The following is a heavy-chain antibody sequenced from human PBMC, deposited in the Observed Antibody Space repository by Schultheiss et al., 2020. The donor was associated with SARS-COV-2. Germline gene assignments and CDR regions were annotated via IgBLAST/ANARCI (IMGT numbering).Heavy chain of an antibody. J-gene: IGHJ6*03. D-gene: IGHD2-2*01. CDR3: AAEGSSNYYYMDV. Sequence: GGSLRLSCAASGFTFSDSAIHWVRQAPGKGLEWVAVISYDGGSKYYADSVKGRFTIPRDNSKNTLYLQMNSLRAEDTAVYYCAAEGSSNYYYMDVWGKGTTVTVSS. CDR1: GFTFSDSA. CDR2: ISYDGGSK. V-gene: IGHV3-30*04.